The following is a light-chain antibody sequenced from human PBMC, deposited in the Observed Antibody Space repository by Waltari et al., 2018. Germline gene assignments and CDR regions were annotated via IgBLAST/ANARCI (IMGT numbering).Light chain of an antibody. J-gene: IGKJ5*01. Sequence: ETVMTQSPATLSVYPGERATLSCRASQRIKNNLAWYQQKGGQAPRLLLFAASTRAPGISARFSGSGYGTEFTLTISSLQSEDFAVYYCQQYDNWPLTFGQGTRLDIK. V-gene: IGKV3-15*01. CDR1: QRIKNN. CDR2: AAS. CDR3: QQYDNWPLT.